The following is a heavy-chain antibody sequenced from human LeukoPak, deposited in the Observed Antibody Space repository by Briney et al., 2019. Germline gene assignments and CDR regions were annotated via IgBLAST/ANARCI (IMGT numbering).Heavy chain of an antibody. CDR3: TRDYSSSSGRAFGI. CDR2: ISYDGSNK. J-gene: IGHJ3*02. V-gene: IGHV3-30*04. Sequence: PGGSLRLSCAASGFTFSSYAMHWVRQAPGKGLEWVAVISYDGSNKYYADSVKGRFTISRDNSKNTLYLQMNSLRAEDTAVYYCTRDYSSSSGRAFGIWGQGTMVTVSS. D-gene: IGHD6-6*01. CDR1: GFTFSSYA.